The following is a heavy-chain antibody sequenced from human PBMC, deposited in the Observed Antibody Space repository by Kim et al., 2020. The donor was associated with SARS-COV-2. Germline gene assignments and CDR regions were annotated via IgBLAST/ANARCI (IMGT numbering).Heavy chain of an antibody. CDR1: GFTFSDYY. CDR3: AATAGRPHY. D-gene: IGHD6-13*01. J-gene: IGHJ4*02. Sequence: GGSLRLSCVASGFTFSDYYMSWIRQAPGKGLEWLSYISGSGTTTYYADSVKARFTISRDNARNSLYLQMNSLIAEDTAVYYCAATAGRPHYWGQGTLVTV. V-gene: IGHV3-11*01. CDR2: ISGSGTTT.